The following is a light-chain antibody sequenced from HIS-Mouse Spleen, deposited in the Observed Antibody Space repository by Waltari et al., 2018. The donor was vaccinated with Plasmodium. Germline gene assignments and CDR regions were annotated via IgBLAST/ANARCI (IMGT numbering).Light chain of an antibody. CDR2: DES. Sequence: SYVLTQPPSVSVAPGKTARITCGGNNIGSKSVHWYQQKPGQAPVLVVYDESDRPSGIPERFSGSNSGNTATLTISRVEAGDEADYYCQVWDSSSDHPDVVFGGGTKLTVL. CDR1: NIGSKS. V-gene: IGLV3-21*03. CDR3: QVWDSSSDHPDVV. J-gene: IGLJ2*01.